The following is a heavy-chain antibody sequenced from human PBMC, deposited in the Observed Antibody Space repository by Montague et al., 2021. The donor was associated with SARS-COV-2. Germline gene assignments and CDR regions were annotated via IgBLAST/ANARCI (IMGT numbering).Heavy chain of an antibody. CDR2: IYSSGST. V-gene: IGHV4-61*02. CDR3: ARDYGGYSYYYGLDV. D-gene: IGHD4-23*01. J-gene: IGHJ6*01. Sequence: TRSLTCTVSGGSIRSGSYYWSWIRQPAGKGLEWIGRIYSSGSTNYNPSLKSRVTMSVDTSKNQFSLNVSSVTAADTAVYYCARDYGGYSYYYGLDVWGQGATVTVSS. CDR1: GGSIRSGSYY.